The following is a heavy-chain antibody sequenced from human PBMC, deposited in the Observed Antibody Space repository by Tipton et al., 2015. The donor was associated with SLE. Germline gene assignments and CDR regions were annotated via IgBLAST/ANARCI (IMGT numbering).Heavy chain of an antibody. D-gene: IGHD2-8*02. J-gene: IGHJ3*02. CDR2: ISSSGSTI. CDR3: ARGHCTGGVCSDAFDI. Sequence: SLRLSCAASGFTFSSSRMTWVRQAPGKGLEWLAYISSSGSTIYYADSVKGRFTISRDNSKNTLYLQMNSLRAEDTAVYYCARGHCTGGVCSDAFDIWGQGTMVTVSS. CDR1: GFTFSSSR. V-gene: IGHV3-48*01.